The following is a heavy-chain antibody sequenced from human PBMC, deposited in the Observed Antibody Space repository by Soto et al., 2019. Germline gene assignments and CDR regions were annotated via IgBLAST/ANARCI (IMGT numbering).Heavy chain of an antibody. V-gene: IGHV3-21*01. D-gene: IGHD2-21*02. Sequence: EVQLVESGGGLVKPGGSLRLSCAASGFTFSSYSMNWVRQAPGKGLEWVSSISSSSSYIYYADSVKGRFTISRYNAKNSLYLQMNSLRAEDTAVYYCARDSLAYCGGDCSYYFDYWGQGTLVTVSS. CDR1: GFTFSSYS. CDR2: ISSSSSYI. J-gene: IGHJ4*02. CDR3: ARDSLAYCGGDCSYYFDY.